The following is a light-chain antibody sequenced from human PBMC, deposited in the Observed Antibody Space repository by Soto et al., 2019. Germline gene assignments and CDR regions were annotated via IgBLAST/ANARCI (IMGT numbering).Light chain of an antibody. CDR2: GAS. CDR3: QQYANSPRT. CDR1: ESVRNSY. Sequence: ESVLTQSPGTLSLSPGERATLSCRARESVRNSYLAWYQQKRGQAPRLLIFGASSRATGIPDRFSGSGSGTDFTLTISRLEPEDFAVYYCQQYANSPRTFGQGTKVDIK. V-gene: IGKV3-20*01. J-gene: IGKJ1*01.